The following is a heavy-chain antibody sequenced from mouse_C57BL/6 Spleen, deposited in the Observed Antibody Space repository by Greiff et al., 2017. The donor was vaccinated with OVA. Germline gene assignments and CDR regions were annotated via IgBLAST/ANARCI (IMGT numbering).Heavy chain of an antibody. D-gene: IGHD2-5*01. V-gene: IGHV5-15*01. J-gene: IGHJ1*03. CDR3: ARQGYSNYEGYFDV. Sequence: EVKLVESGGGLVQPGGSLKLSCAASGFTFSDYGMAWVRQAPRKGPEWVAFISNLAYSIYYADTVTGRFTISRENAKNTLYLEMSSLRSEDTAMYYCARQGYSNYEGYFDVWGTGTTVTVSS. CDR2: ISNLAYSI. CDR1: GFTFSDYG.